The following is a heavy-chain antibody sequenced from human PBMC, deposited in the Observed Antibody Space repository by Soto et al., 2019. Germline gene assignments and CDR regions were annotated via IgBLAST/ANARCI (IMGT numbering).Heavy chain of an antibody. Sequence: GGSLRLSCAASGFTFSSYWMSWVRQAPGKGLEWVANIKQDGSEKYYVDSVKGRFTISRDNAKNSLYLQMNSLRAEDTAVYYCARAAWDIVVVPAAPHYYYMDVWGKGTTVTVSS. CDR3: ARAAWDIVVVPAAPHYYYMDV. CDR1: GFTFSSYW. J-gene: IGHJ6*03. D-gene: IGHD2-2*01. V-gene: IGHV3-7*01. CDR2: IKQDGSEK.